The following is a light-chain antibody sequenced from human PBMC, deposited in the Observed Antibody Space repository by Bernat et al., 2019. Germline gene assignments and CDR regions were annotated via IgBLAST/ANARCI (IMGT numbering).Light chain of an antibody. CDR1: QSVSSS. Sequence: EIVLTQSPATLSLSPGEKATLSCRASQSVSSSLAWYQQKPGQAPRLVIYDASNRATGVPARFSGGGSGTDFTRTIGSLEPNDSAVYYCQPRSNWPPAWTFGQGSKVELK. V-gene: IGKV3-11*01. CDR3: QPRSNWPPAWT. CDR2: DAS. J-gene: IGKJ1*01.